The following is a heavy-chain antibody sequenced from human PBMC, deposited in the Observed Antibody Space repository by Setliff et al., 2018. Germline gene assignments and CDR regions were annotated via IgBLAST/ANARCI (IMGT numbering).Heavy chain of an antibody. V-gene: IGHV4-61*09. J-gene: IGHJ4*02. Sequence: SETLSLTCTVSGGSINEANYYWSWIRQPAGKGLEWIGHIYTRGSTNYNPSLRSRVSISVDTSKNHFSLRLKSVTAADTAVYYCARGNSRSSVWYVVPHFDYWGQGTLVTVSS. D-gene: IGHD6-19*01. CDR1: GGSINEANYY. CDR3: ARGNSRSSVWYVVPHFDY. CDR2: IYTRGST.